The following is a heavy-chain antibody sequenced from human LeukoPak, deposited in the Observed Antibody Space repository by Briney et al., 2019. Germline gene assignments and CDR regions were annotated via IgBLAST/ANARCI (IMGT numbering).Heavy chain of an antibody. CDR1: GGSISSSSYL. V-gene: IGHV4-39*02. D-gene: IGHD3-16*01. CDR3: ARRPLGAAADAFDI. Sequence: SETLSLTCTVSGGSISSSSYLWGWIRQPPAKGLEWIGSIYYRGSTYYNPSLKSRVTISVDTSKNHSSLKLSSVTAADTAVYYCARRPLGAAADAFDIWGQGTMVTVSS. CDR2: IYYRGST. J-gene: IGHJ3*02.